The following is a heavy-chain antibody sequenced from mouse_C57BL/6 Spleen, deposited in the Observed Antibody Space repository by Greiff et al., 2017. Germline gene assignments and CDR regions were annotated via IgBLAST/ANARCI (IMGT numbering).Heavy chain of an antibody. Sequence: QVQLQQSGPGLVAPSPRLSITCTVSGFSFTSYGVHWVRQPPGKGLEWLVVIWSDGSTTYHSALLSRLSISKDNSKSQVFLKRNSLQTDDTAMYYCARQWGDYEGMDYWGQGTSVTGSS. CDR1: GFSFTSYG. D-gene: IGHD2-4*01. CDR3: ARQWGDYEGMDY. CDR2: IWSDGST. J-gene: IGHJ4*01. V-gene: IGHV2-6-1*01.